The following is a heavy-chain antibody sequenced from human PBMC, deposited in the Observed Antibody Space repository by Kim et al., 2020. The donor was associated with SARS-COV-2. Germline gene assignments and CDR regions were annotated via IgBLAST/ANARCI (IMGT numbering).Heavy chain of an antibody. CDR2: ISYDGSNK. CDR3: AKDKDLGVYYYYYGMDV. Sequence: GSLRLSCAASGFAFSTYGMHWVRQAPGKGLEWVAVISYDGSNKYYAEFVKGRFTISRDNSKNTLYLQMNSLRAEDTAVYYCAKDKDLGVYYYYYGMDVW. D-gene: IGHD3-16*01. CDR1: GFAFSTYG. V-gene: IGHV3-30*18. J-gene: IGHJ6*01.